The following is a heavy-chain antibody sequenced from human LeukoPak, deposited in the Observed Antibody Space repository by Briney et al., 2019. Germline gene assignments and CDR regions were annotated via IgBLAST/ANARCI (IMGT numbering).Heavy chain of an antibody. CDR2: ISGSGGST. J-gene: IGHJ4*02. D-gene: IGHD2-2*02. Sequence: GGSLRLSCAASGFTFSSYAMSWVRQAPGKGLEWVSAISGSGGSTYYADSVKGRFTISRDNSKNTLYLQMNSLRAEDTAVYYCAKDLDIVVVPAAIGYWGRGTLVTVSS. CDR1: GFTFSSYA. V-gene: IGHV3-23*01. CDR3: AKDLDIVVVPAAIGY.